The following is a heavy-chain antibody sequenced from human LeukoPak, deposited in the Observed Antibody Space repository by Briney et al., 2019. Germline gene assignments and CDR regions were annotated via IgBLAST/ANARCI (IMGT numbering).Heavy chain of an antibody. CDR3: AKDYGSGSPFDY. J-gene: IGHJ4*02. V-gene: IGHV3-9*01. D-gene: IGHD3-10*01. CDR1: GFTFDDYA. CDR2: ISWNSGSI. Sequence: GGSLRLSCAASGFTFDDYAMHWVRQAPGKGLEWVSGISWNSGSIGYADSVKGRFTISRDNAKNSLYLQMNSLRAEDTALYYCAKDYGSGSPFDYWGQGTLGTVSS.